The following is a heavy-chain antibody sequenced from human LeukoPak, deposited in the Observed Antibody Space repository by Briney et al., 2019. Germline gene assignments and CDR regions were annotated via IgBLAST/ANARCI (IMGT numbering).Heavy chain of an antibody. CDR2: ISSSGSTT. V-gene: IGHV3-48*03. D-gene: IGHD2-15*01. Sequence: PGGSLRLSCAASGFTFSSYEMNWVRQAPGKGLEWVSYISSSGSTTYYADSVKGRFTISRDNAKNSLYLQMNSLRAEDTAVYYCARGEYCSGGSCYNYYYYGMDVWGQGTTVTVSS. J-gene: IGHJ6*02. CDR1: GFTFSSYE. CDR3: ARGEYCSGGSCYNYYYYGMDV.